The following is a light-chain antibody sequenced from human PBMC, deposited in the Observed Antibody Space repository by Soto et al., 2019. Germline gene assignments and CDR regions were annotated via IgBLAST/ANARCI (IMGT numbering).Light chain of an antibody. CDR3: QQRSNWPLT. V-gene: IGKV3-11*01. CDR2: DAS. J-gene: IGKJ4*01. Sequence: EIVLTQSPATLSLSPGERATLSCMASQSVSSYLAWYQQKPGQAPRLLIYDASNRATGIPARFSGSGSGTDFTLTISSLERVDFAVYYCQQRSNWPLTFGGGTKVEIK. CDR1: QSVSSY.